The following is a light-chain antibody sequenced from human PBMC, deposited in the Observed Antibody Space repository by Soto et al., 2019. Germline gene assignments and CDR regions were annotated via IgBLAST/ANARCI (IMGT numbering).Light chain of an antibody. CDR1: TSNIGINT. CDR2: ANS. V-gene: IGLV1-44*01. CDR3: AAWDDSLKSWV. Sequence: QSVLTQPPSASGTPGQRVTISCSGSTSNIGINTVNWYQQLPGTAPKLRIYANSQRPSGVPDRLSGSKSGTSASLAISGLQSEDEADYYCAAWDDSLKSWVFGGGTKLTVL. J-gene: IGLJ3*02.